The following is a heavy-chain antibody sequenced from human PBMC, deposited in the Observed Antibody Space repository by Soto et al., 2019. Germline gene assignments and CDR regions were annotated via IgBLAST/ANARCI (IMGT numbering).Heavy chain of an antibody. J-gene: IGHJ6*02. CDR2: IMPTVDSA. CDR1: GGTLSDYA. CDR3: AVAAVQEIMAQESSGMAV. D-gene: IGHD6-19*01. V-gene: IGHV1-69*01. Sequence: QVQLVQSGAEVKTPGSSVKVSCKASGGTLSDYAISWVRQAPGQGLEWMGGIMPTVDSANYAQNFQGRLTISADESTSTANLELSSLRSDDTAVYYCAVAAVQEIMAQESSGMAVWGQGTTVIVSS.